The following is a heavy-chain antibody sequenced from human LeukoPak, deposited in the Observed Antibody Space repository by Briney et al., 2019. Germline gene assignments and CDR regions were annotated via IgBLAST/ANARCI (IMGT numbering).Heavy chain of an antibody. CDR1: GGSISSYY. D-gene: IGHD3-22*01. V-gene: IGHV4-59*08. J-gene: IGHJ4*02. CDR2: IYYSGST. Sequence: KASETLSLTCTVSGGSISSYYWSWIWQPPGKGLEWIGYIYYSGSTNYNPSLKSRVTISVDTSKNQFSLKLSSVTAADTPVYYCARFNYYDSSGPLYYFDYWGQGTLVTVSS. CDR3: ARFNYYDSSGPLYYFDY.